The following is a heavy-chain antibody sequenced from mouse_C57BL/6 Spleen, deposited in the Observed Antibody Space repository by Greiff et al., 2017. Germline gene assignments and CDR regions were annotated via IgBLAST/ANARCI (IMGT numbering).Heavy chain of an antibody. CDR1: GFTFSSYA. CDR2: ISSGGDYI. D-gene: IGHD1-1*01. V-gene: IGHV5-9-1*02. Sequence: EVQVVESGEGLVKPGGSLKLSCAASGFTFSSYAMSWVRQTPEKRLEWVAYISSGGDYIYYADTVKGRFTISRDNARNTLYLQMSSLKSEDTAMYYGTRDGAYYYGPGRYFEVWGTGTTVTVSS. J-gene: IGHJ1*03. CDR3: TRDGAYYYGPGRYFEV.